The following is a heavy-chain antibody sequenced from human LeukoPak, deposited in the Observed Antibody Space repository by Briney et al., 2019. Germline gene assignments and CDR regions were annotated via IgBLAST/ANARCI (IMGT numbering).Heavy chain of an antibody. D-gene: IGHD7-27*01. CDR1: GFTFSSYA. CDR2: ISGSGGST. V-gene: IGHV3-23*01. Sequence: GGSLRLSCAASGFTFSSYAMSWVRQAPGKGLEWVSAISGSGGSTYYAGSVKGRFTISRDNSKNTLCLQMNSLRAEDTAVYYCAKDLRRGTAWGDAFDIWGQGTMVTVSS. CDR3: AKDLRRGTAWGDAFDI. J-gene: IGHJ3*02.